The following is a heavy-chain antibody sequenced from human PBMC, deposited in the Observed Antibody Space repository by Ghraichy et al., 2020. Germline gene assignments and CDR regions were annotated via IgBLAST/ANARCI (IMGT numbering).Heavy chain of an antibody. CDR3: ARWARPEPIVVVPAAIHYYCMDV. Sequence: SETLSLTCAVYGGSFSGYYWSWIRQPPGKGLEWIGEINHSGSTNYNPSLKSRVTISVDTSKNQFSLKLSSVTAADTAVYYCARWARPEPIVVVPAAIHYYCMDVLCQETTVTVTS. CDR2: INHSGST. D-gene: IGHD2-2*01. J-gene: IGHJ6*02. V-gene: IGHV4-34*01. CDR1: GGSFSGYY.